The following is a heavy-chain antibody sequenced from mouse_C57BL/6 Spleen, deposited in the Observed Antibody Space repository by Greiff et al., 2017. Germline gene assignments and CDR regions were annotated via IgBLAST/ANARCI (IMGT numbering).Heavy chain of an antibody. D-gene: IGHD1-1*01. Sequence: QVQLQQPGAELVKPGASVKLSCKASGYTFTSYWMHWVKQRPGQGLEWIGMIHPNSGSTNYNEKFKSKATLTVDKSSSTAYMQLSSLTSEDSAVYYCARGITTPLAGDYAMDYWGQGTSVTVSS. CDR1: GYTFTSYW. J-gene: IGHJ4*01. CDR3: ARGITTPLAGDYAMDY. CDR2: IHPNSGST. V-gene: IGHV1-64*01.